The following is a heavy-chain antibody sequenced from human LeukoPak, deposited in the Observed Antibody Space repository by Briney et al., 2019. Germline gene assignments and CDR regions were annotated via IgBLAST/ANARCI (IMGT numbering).Heavy chain of an antibody. CDR2: IYYSGST. Sequence: PSETLSLTCTVSGGSISSYYWSRIRQSPGKGLEWIGYIYYSGSTNYNPSLKSRVTISVDTSKNQFSLKLSSVTAADTAVYYCARDRFSYGDANWFDPWGQGTLVTVSS. D-gene: IGHD5-18*01. CDR1: GGSISSYY. J-gene: IGHJ5*02. V-gene: IGHV4-59*01. CDR3: ARDRFSYGDANWFDP.